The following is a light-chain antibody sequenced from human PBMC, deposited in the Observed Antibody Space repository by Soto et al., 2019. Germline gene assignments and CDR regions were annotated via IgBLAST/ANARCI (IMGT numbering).Light chain of an antibody. CDR2: DVS. V-gene: IGLV2-14*01. CDR3: SSYTSSSTLDV. Sequence: QSVLTQPASVSGSRGQSITISCTGTSSDVGSYNYVSWYQQHPGKAPKLMIYDVSNRPSGVSNRFSGSKSGNTASLTISGLQAEDEADYYCSSYTSSSTLDVFGTGTKVTVL. CDR1: SSDVGSYNY. J-gene: IGLJ1*01.